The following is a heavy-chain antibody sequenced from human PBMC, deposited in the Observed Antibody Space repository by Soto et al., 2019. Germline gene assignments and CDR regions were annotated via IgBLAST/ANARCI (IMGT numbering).Heavy chain of an antibody. J-gene: IGHJ4*02. CDR3: ARGRYSGSYFDY. D-gene: IGHD1-26*01. Sequence: SETLSLTCTVSGGSISSYYWSWIRQPPGKGLEWIGYIYYSGSTNYNPSLKSRVTISVDTSKNQFSLKLSSVTAADTAVYYCARGRYSGSYFDYWGQGTLVTVSS. CDR1: GGSISSYY. V-gene: IGHV4-59*01. CDR2: IYYSGST.